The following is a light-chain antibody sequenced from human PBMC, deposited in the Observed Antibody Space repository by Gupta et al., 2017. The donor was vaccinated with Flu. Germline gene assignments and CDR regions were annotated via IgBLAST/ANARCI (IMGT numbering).Light chain of an antibody. Sequence: QTLRITCTGYCIRTTYTSWYQQKPGHAPDLVIYANYIRPTGLPGLFSGSSSGNSATMTITGTHADDDADYYCNSRYCTVNHQAVFGGGTKLTVL. CDR1: CIRTTY. V-gene: IGLV3-19*01. CDR2: ANY. J-gene: IGLJ2*01. CDR3: NSRYCTVNHQAV.